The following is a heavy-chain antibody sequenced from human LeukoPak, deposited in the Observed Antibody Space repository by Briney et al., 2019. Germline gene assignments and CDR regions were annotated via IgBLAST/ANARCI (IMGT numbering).Heavy chain of an antibody. D-gene: IGHD2-15*01. V-gene: IGHV3-9*01. CDR3: AKVSGSTPIVYFDY. CDR2: ISWNSGSI. J-gene: IGHJ4*02. CDR1: GFTFDDYA. Sequence: GRSLRLSCAASGFTFDDYAMHWVRQAPGKGLEWVSGISWNSGSIGYADSVKGRFTISRDNAKHSLYLQMNSLRAEDTALYYCAKVSGSTPIVYFDYWGQGTLVTVSS.